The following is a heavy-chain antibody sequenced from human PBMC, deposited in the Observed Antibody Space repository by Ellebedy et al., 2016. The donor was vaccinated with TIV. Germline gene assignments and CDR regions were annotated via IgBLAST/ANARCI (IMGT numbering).Heavy chain of an antibody. Sequence: GGSLRLSCEASGFVVSGAYMNCVRQAPGKGLELGSVIYGADSTYYADSVKGRFSISRDNSKNIIYLHINNLRAEDTAVYYCARAHSSSWRHLHFWGQGTRVTVSS. J-gene: IGHJ4*02. CDR3: ARAHSSSWRHLHF. CDR2: IYGADST. V-gene: IGHV3-53*01. CDR1: GFVVSGAY. D-gene: IGHD6-13*01.